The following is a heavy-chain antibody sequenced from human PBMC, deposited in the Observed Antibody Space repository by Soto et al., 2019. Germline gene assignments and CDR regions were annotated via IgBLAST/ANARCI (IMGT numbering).Heavy chain of an antibody. V-gene: IGHV5-10-1*01. CDR3: ARLAMWSRYSSGGFDY. D-gene: IGHD6-19*01. CDR1: GYSFTSYW. CDR2: IDPSDSYT. J-gene: IGHJ4*02. Sequence: EVQLVQSGAEVKKPGESLRISCKGSGYSFTSYWISWVRQMPGKGLEWMGRIDPSDSYTNYSPSFQGHVTISADKSIITAYRQWSSLKASDTAMYYCARLAMWSRYSSGGFDYWGQGTLVTVSS.